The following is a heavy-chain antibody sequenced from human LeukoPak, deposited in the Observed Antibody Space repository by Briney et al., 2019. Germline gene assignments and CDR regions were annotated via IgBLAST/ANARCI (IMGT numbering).Heavy chain of an antibody. CDR3: AREGGYYDSSGSYYYYGMDV. V-gene: IGHV1-18*01. CDR1: GYTFTSYG. CDR2: ISAYNGNT. Sequence: ASVKVSCKASGYTFTSYGISWVRQAPGQGLEWMGWISAYNGNTNYAQKLQGRVTMTTDTSTSTVYMELSSLRSEDTAVYYCAREGGYYDSSGSYYYYGMDVWGQGTTVTVSS. D-gene: IGHD3-22*01. J-gene: IGHJ6*02.